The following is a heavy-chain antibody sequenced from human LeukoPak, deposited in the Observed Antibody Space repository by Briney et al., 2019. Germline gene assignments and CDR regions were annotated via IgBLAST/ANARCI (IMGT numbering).Heavy chain of an antibody. CDR3: ARDKLEYYYGSS. CDR1: GGTFSRYA. J-gene: IGHJ4*02. V-gene: IGHV1-69*13. D-gene: IGHD3-10*01. CDR2: VIPIFVTA. Sequence: ASVKVSCKASGGTFSRYAISWVRQAPPHALEWMGGVIPIFVTANYAQKSQGRVTITADESTSTAYMELSSLRSEDTAVYYCARDKLEYYYGSSWGQGTLVTVSS.